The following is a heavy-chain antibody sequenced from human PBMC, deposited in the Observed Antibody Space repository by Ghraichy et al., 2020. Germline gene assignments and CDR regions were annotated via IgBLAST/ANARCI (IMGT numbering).Heavy chain of an antibody. CDR1: GGSVSSGSYY. J-gene: IGHJ5*02. CDR3: ARARYDYPDTSAYYYVAWFDP. Sequence: SQTLSLTCTVSGGSVSSGSYYWSWIRQPPGKGLEWIGYIHYSGSTNYNPSLKSRVTISVDTSKNQLSLKLTSVTAAGTAGYYCARARYDYPDTSAYYYVAWFDPWGQGTLVTVSS. V-gene: IGHV4-61*01. D-gene: IGHD3-22*01. CDR2: IHYSGST.